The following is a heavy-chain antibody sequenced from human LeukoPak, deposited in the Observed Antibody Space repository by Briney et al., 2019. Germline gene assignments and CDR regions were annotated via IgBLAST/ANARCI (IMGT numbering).Heavy chain of an antibody. Sequence: SETLSLTCTVSGYSISSGYYWSWIRQPPGKGLEWIGEINHSGSTNYNPSLKSRVTISVDTSKNQFSLKLSSVTAADTAVYYCARGGTNCTNGVCYKQHWDYWGQGTLVTVSS. CDR3: ARGGTNCTNGVCYKQHWDY. V-gene: IGHV4-38-2*02. CDR2: INHSGST. CDR1: GYSISSGYY. D-gene: IGHD2-8*01. J-gene: IGHJ4*02.